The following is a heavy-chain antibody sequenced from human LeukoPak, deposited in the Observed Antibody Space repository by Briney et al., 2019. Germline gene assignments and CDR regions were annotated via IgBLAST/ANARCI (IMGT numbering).Heavy chain of an antibody. CDR3: ARAPRIGLGIVGATTDWYFDL. D-gene: IGHD1-26*01. Sequence: PGGSLRLSCAASGFTFSTYWMSWVRQAPGKGLEWVANIRKDGSDIHYVDSVKGRFTISRDNAKNSLYLEMSSLRGEDTAVYYCARAPRIGLGIVGATTDWYFDLWGRGTLVTVSS. CDR2: IRKDGSDI. V-gene: IGHV3-7*01. CDR1: GFTFSTYW. J-gene: IGHJ2*01.